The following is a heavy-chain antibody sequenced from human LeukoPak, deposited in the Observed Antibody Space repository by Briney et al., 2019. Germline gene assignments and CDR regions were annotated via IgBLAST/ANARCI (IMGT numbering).Heavy chain of an antibody. V-gene: IGHV4-39*01. CDR1: GGSISTDASY. CDR2: IYYSGST. Sequence: PSETLSLTCTVSGGSISTDASYWAWIRQPPGKGLEWIGSIYYSGSTYYSSSLQSRVTLSVDTSKNQFSLKMSSVTAADTAVFYCARLFSRGWEYRFGLDVGGQGTTVTVS. D-gene: IGHD6-19*01. CDR3: ARLFSRGWEYRFGLDV. J-gene: IGHJ6*02.